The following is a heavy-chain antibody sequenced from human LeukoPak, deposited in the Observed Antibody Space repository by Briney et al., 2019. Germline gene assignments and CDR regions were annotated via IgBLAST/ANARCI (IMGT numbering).Heavy chain of an antibody. CDR2: ISGSGGST. V-gene: IGHV3-23*01. CDR1: GFTFSSYA. CDR3: AKADGDYPTPDY. J-gene: IGHJ4*02. D-gene: IGHD4-17*01. Sequence: QAGGSLRLSCAASGFTFSSYAMSWVRQAPGKGLEWVSAISGSGGSTYYADSVKGRFTIPRDNSKNTLYLQMNSLRAEDTAVYYCAKADGDYPTPDYWGQGTLVTVSS.